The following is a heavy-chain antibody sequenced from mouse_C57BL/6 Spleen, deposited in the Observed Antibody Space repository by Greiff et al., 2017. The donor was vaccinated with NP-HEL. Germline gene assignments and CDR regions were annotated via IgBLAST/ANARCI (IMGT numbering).Heavy chain of an antibody. D-gene: IGHD2-3*01. Sequence: VQLKQSGAELVRPGASVKLSCTASGFNIKDYYMHWVKQRPEQGLEWIGRIDPEDGDTEYAPKFQGKATMTADTSSNTAYLQLSSLTSEDTAVYYCTTTYDGYYGAWFAYWGQGTLVTVSA. CDR2: IDPEDGDT. CDR1: GFNIKDYY. CDR3: TTTYDGYYGAWFAY. J-gene: IGHJ3*01. V-gene: IGHV14-1*01.